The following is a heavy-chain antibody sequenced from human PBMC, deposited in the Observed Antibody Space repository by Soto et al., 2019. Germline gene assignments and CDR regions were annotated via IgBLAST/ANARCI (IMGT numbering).Heavy chain of an antibody. CDR3: ARGPEGVAAAH. CDR1: GGSLSGYY. Sequence: QVQLQQWGAGLLKPSETLSLNCAVTGGSLSGYYWSWIRQPPGKGLEWIGEVKDGGHTNYSPSLRGRPTISSDTSLNRFPLGLPSVPAPDGGVSHCARGPEGVAAAHWGQGSLVTVSS. J-gene: IGHJ4*02. D-gene: IGHD3-10*01. CDR2: VKDGGHT. V-gene: IGHV4-34*01.